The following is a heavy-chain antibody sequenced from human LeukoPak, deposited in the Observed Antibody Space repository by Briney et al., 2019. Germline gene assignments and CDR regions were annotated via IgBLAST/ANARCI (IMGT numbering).Heavy chain of an antibody. CDR1: GGSFSGYY. CDR3: ARVTRITIFGVVIRRWFDP. D-gene: IGHD3-3*01. J-gene: IGHJ5*02. Sequence: KTSETLSLTCAVYGGSFSGYYWSWIRQPPGKGLEWIGEINHSGSTNYNPSLKSRVTISVDTSKNQFSLKLSSVTAADTAVYYCARVTRITIFGVVIRRWFDPWGQGTLVTVSS. V-gene: IGHV4-34*01. CDR2: INHSGST.